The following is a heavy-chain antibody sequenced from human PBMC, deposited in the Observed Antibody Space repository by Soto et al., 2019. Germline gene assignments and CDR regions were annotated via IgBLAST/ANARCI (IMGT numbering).Heavy chain of an antibody. Sequence: GGSLILSCVASGFSFSSYTMNWVRQAPGKGLEWVSGVSGSGGNAYYAVTVKGRFSLYRDNSQNTLYLQLNSLRAEDTAIYYCAKDRMGASGWFDPWGQGTPVTVSS. J-gene: IGHJ5*02. CDR1: GFSFSSYT. D-gene: IGHD1-26*01. V-gene: IGHV3-23*01. CDR3: AKDRMGASGWFDP. CDR2: VSGSGGNA.